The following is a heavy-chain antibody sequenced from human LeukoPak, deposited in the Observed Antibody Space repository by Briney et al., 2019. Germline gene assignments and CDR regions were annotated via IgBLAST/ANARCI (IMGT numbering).Heavy chain of an antibody. J-gene: IGHJ4*02. V-gene: IGHV3-7*01. Sequence: PGGSLRLSCAASGFTFSTYTMNWVRQAPGKGLEWVANIKQDGSEKYYVDSVKGRFTISRDNAKNSLYLQMNSLRAEDTAVYYCARDSDRGFDYWGQGTLVTVSS. D-gene: IGHD3-10*01. CDR3: ARDSDRGFDY. CDR1: GFTFSTYT. CDR2: IKQDGSEK.